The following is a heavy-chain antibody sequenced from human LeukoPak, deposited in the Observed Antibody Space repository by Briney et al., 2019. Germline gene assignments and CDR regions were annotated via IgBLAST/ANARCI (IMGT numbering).Heavy chain of an antibody. Sequence: KPGGSLRLSCAASGFNFSSYSMNWLRLTPGKGLEWVSSVSGNSRCIYYGDSVKGRFTVSRDNAKNSLFLQMNSLRAEDTAVYFCARDRYGAGSYSEYWGQGTQVTVSS. CDR1: GFNFSSYS. D-gene: IGHD3-10*01. CDR2: VSGNSRCI. J-gene: IGHJ4*01. CDR3: ARDRYGAGSYSEY. V-gene: IGHV3-21*01.